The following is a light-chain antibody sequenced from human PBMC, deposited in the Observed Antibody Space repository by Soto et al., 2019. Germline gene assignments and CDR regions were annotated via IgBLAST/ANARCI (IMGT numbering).Light chain of an antibody. Sequence: IVLTQSPGTLSLSPGERATLSCRAGQSVNSNLTWYQKKPGQAPRLLMNGASTRATGIPARFSGSGSGTEFTLTISSLQSEDFAVYYCQQYNNWPPLFTFGPGTKVDIK. J-gene: IGKJ3*01. CDR3: QQYNNWPPLFT. V-gene: IGKV3-15*01. CDR2: GAS. CDR1: QSVNSN.